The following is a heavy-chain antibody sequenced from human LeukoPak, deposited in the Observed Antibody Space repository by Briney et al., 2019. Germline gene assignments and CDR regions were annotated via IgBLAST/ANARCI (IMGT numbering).Heavy chain of an antibody. CDR3: ARAPAELWFGEFNFDY. D-gene: IGHD3-10*01. CDR2: TYYSGST. Sequence: SETLSLTCTVSGGSISSYYWSWIRQPPGKGLEWIGYTYYSGSTNYNPSLKSRVTISVDTSKNQFSLKLSSVTAADTAVYYCARAPAELWFGEFNFDYWGQGTLVTVSS. J-gene: IGHJ4*02. V-gene: IGHV4-59*01. CDR1: GGSISSYY.